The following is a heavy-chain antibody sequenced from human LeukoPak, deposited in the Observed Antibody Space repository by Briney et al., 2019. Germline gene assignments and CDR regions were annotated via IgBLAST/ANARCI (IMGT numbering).Heavy chain of an antibody. CDR1: GFTFSSFS. CDR2: ISSTSSTI. J-gene: IGHJ4*02. V-gene: IGHV3-48*01. Sequence: GSLRLSCAASGFTFSSFSMKWVRQAPGKGLEWVSYISSTSSTIYYADSVKGRFTISRDNAKNSLYLQMNSLRAEDTAVYYCARAHPGDYSDFQFDYWGQGTLVTVSS. CDR3: ARAHPGDYSDFQFDY. D-gene: IGHD4-11*01.